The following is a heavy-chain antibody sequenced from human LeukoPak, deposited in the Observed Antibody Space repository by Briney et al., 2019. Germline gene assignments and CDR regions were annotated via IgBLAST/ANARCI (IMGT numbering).Heavy chain of an antibody. CDR1: GFTFSDYY. V-gene: IGHV3-11*06. D-gene: IGHD5-12*01. CDR3: TRGGDIGTNWFDP. CDR2: ISSTGSYA. J-gene: IGHJ5*02. Sequence: GGSLRLSCAASGFTFSDYYMSWIRQAPGKGLEWISHISSTGSYANYADSVKGRFTISRDNAKNSLYLQMNSLRAEDTAVYYCTRGGDIGTNWFDPWGQGTLVTVSS.